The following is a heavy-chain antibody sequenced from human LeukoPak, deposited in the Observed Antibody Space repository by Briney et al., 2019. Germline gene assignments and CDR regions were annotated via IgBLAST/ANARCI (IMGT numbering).Heavy chain of an antibody. CDR3: AKAAYGDYVNWFDP. D-gene: IGHD4-17*01. J-gene: IGHJ5*02. CDR1: GFTFSSHA. CDR2: IGGIGAST. Sequence: GGSLRLSCAASGFTFSSHAMNWARPAPGKGLEWVSSIGGIGASTYYADSVKGRFTISRDNSKNTLYLQMNSLRAEDTALYYCAKAAYGDYVNWFDPWGQGILVIVSS. V-gene: IGHV3-23*01.